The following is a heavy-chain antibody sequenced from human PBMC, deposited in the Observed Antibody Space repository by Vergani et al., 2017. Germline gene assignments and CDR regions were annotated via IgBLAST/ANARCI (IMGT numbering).Heavy chain of an antibody. D-gene: IGHD5-12*01. Sequence: QVQLQESGPGLVKPSETLSLTCAVSGYSISSGNYWGWIRQPPGKGLEWIGSIYHSGSTYYNPSLKSRVTISLDTSKNQFSLKLSSVTAADTAVYYCARLRLEDSGYDFGGMDVWGQGTTVIVSS. CDR2: IYHSGST. V-gene: IGHV4-38-2*01. CDR1: GYSISSGNY. J-gene: IGHJ6*02. CDR3: ARLRLEDSGYDFGGMDV.